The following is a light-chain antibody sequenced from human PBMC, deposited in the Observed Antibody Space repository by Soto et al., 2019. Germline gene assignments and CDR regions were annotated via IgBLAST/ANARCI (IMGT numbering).Light chain of an antibody. Sequence: QSALTQPRSVSGSPGPSVTISCTGTSSDVGGYNYGSWYQQHPGKAPKLMIYDVSKRPSGVPDRFSGSKSGNTASLTISGLQAEDEADYYCCSYAGSYTWVFGGGTTVTVL. J-gene: IGLJ2*01. CDR2: DVS. CDR3: CSYAGSYTWV. V-gene: IGLV2-11*01. CDR1: SSDVGGYNY.